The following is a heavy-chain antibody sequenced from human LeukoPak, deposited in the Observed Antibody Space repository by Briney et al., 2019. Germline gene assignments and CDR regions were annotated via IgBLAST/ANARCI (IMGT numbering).Heavy chain of an antibody. D-gene: IGHD3-3*01. CDR1: GGSISSYY. Sequence: SETLSLTCTFSGGSISSYYWSWIRQPPGKGLEWIGYIYYSGSTNYNPSLKSRLTISLDTSKNQFSLKLSSVTAADSAMYYCARELWSGYPIFDYWGQGTLVTVSS. CDR2: IYYSGST. CDR3: ARELWSGYPIFDY. V-gene: IGHV4-59*01. J-gene: IGHJ4*02.